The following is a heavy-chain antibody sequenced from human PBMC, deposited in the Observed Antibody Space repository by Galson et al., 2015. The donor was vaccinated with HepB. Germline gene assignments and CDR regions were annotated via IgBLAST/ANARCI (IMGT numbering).Heavy chain of an antibody. CDR3: AGDDILTGYYFPFWHYNMDV. V-gene: IGHV3-33*01. D-gene: IGHD3-9*01. J-gene: IGHJ6*02. CDR1: GFTFSNYG. Sequence: SLRLSCAASGFTFSNYGMHWVRQAPGKGLEWVAVIWYDGSHKYYADSVKGRFTISRDNSKNTLYLQMNSLRAEDTAVYYCAGDDILTGYYFPFWHYNMDVWGQGTTVTVSS. CDR2: IWYDGSHK.